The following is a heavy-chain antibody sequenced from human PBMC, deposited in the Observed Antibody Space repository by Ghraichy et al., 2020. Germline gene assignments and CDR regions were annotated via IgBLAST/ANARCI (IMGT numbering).Heavy chain of an antibody. J-gene: IGHJ5*02. CDR3: ARVGSSGEAFDP. CDR1: RFTFSRSW. V-gene: IGHV3-7*03. CDR2: IKQDGSET. Sequence: GGSLRLSCAASRFTFSRSWMSWVRQAPGKGLEWVANIKQDGSETYYVDSVKGRFTVSRDNTKNSLYLQMNSLRGEDTAVYYCARVGSSGEAFDPWGQGTLVTVSS. D-gene: IGHD6-25*01.